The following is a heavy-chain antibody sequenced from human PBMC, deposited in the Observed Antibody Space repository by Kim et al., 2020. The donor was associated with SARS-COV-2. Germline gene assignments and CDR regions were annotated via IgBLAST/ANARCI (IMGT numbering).Heavy chain of an antibody. Sequence: GGSLRLSCAASGFTFSSYAMSWVRQAPGKGLEWVSAISGSGGSTYYADSVKGRFTISRDNSKNTLYLQMNSLRAEDTAVYYCAKDRTPPGIAAAVLNWFDPWGQGTLVTVSS. CDR1: GFTFSSYA. D-gene: IGHD6-13*01. CDR3: AKDRTPPGIAAAVLNWFDP. J-gene: IGHJ5*02. CDR2: ISGSGGST. V-gene: IGHV3-23*01.